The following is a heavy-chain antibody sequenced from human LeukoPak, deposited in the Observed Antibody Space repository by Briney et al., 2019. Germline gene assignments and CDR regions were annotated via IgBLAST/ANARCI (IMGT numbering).Heavy chain of an antibody. CDR2: IFYTEST. CDR3: ARTNYYFFFMDV. CDR1: GDSISSGGYS. J-gene: IGHJ6*03. Sequence: SETLSLTRAVSGDSISSGGYSWSWTRQPPGRVLEWSGYIFYTESTHTNPSLESRVTISFDPSNSQFSLRLRSVTAADTAVYYCARTNYYFFFMDVGGKGTTVTVS. V-gene: IGHV4-30-4*07.